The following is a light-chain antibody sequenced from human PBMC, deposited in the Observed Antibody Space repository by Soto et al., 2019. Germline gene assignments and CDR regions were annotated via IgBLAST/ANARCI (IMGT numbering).Light chain of an antibody. CDR3: QQRSSWPPTIT. CDR2: GTS. V-gene: IGKV3-15*01. Sequence: EIVMTQSPATLSVSPGGRATLSCRASQSVSSNLAWYQQKPGQAPRLLIYGTSTRATGIPDRFSGSGSGTGFTLTIGSLQSEDFAVYYCQQRSSWPPTITFGQGTRLEIK. CDR1: QSVSSN. J-gene: IGKJ5*01.